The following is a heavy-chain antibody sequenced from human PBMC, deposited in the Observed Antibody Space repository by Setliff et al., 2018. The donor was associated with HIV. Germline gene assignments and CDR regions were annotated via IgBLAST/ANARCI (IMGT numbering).Heavy chain of an antibody. CDR1: GGSISNYY. D-gene: IGHD1-26*01. CDR2: IYSSGST. Sequence: PSETLSLTCTVSGGSISNYYWSWIRQPPGKGLEWIGHIYSSGSTNYNPSLKSRVTISVDTSKNQISLKLSSVTAADTAVYYSARRMSSGSYYDYWGQGTLVTVPQ. J-gene: IGHJ4*02. CDR3: ARRMSSGSYYDY. V-gene: IGHV4-59*08.